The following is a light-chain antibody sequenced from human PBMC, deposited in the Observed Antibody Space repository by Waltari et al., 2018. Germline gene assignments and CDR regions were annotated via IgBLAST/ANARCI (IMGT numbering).Light chain of an antibody. Sequence: IMMTQSPATLSVSPGETATLSCRASRSVSSNVAWFQQKPGQAPRLLIYAASTRATGTPGRISGSGSGTVFTLTISGLQSEDFGVYFCHQYVNWPPWTFGQGTKVE. CDR2: AAS. CDR3: HQYVNWPPWT. V-gene: IGKV3-15*01. J-gene: IGKJ1*01. CDR1: RSVSSN.